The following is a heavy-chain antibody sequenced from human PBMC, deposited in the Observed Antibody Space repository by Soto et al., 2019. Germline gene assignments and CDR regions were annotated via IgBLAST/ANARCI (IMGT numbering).Heavy chain of an antibody. J-gene: IGHJ6*02. CDR3: ARLSGYCSGGSCSPSYYYYGMDV. CDR1: GGTFSSYA. CDR2: IIPIFGTA. Sequence: QVQLVQSGAEVKKPGSSVKVSCKASGGTFSSYAISWVRQAPGQGLEWMGGIIPIFGTANYAQKFQGRVTITADKSTSTAYMELSSLRSEDTAVYYCARLSGYCSGGSCSPSYYYYGMDVWGQGTTVTVSS. D-gene: IGHD2-15*01. V-gene: IGHV1-69*06.